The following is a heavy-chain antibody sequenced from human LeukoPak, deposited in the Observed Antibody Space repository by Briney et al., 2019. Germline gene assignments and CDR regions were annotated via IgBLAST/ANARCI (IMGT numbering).Heavy chain of an antibody. Sequence: SETLSLTCTVSGGSISSYYWSWLRQPPGKGLEWIGYIYYSGSTNYNPSLKSRVTISVDTSKNQFSLKLSSVTAADTAVYYCARSGGSGSYSRWFDPWGQGTLVTVSS. CDR1: GGSISSYY. J-gene: IGHJ5*02. CDR2: IYYSGST. V-gene: IGHV4-59*01. D-gene: IGHD3-10*01. CDR3: ARSGGSGSYSRWFDP.